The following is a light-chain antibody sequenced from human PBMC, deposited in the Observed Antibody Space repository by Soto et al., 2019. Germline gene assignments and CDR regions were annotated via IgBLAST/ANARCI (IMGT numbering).Light chain of an antibody. J-gene: IGKJ1*01. Sequence: EIVLTQSPGTLPLSPEERATLSCRARQSVSSSYLAWYQQKPGQPPRHLIYGVSSRATGIPARFSGSRSGTDCTLTIVRLEPEDFAVHYCQLYGSSPPWTFGQGNKVEIK. CDR1: QSVSSSY. CDR3: QLYGSSPPWT. CDR2: GVS. V-gene: IGKV3-20*01.